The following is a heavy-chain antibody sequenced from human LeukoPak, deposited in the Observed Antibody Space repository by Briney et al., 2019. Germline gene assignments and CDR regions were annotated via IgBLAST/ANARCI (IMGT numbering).Heavy chain of an antibody. Sequence: ASVKVSCKVSGYTLTELSMHWVRQAPGKGLEWMGWISAYNGNTNYAQKLQGRVTMTTDTSTSTAYMELRSLRSDDTAVYYCARDSAYYDFWSGYLHAFDIWGQGTMVTVSS. J-gene: IGHJ3*02. CDR3: ARDSAYYDFWSGYLHAFDI. CDR2: ISAYNGNT. V-gene: IGHV1-18*01. CDR1: GYTLTELS. D-gene: IGHD3-3*01.